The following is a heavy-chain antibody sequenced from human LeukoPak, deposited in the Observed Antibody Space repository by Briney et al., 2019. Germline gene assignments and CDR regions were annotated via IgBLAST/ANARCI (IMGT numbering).Heavy chain of an antibody. Sequence: ASVKVSCKASGYTFTRYGPSLVRQAPGQGLEWMAWISAYSDNTDYAQKFQGRLTVTKDTSTQTVYMELRSLSSDDTAVYYCVQEGYDRRGYYGHWGQGTLVTVSS. CDR2: ISAYSDNT. CDR1: GYTFTRYG. CDR3: VQEGYDRRGYYGH. V-gene: IGHV1-18*01. D-gene: IGHD3-22*01. J-gene: IGHJ4*02.